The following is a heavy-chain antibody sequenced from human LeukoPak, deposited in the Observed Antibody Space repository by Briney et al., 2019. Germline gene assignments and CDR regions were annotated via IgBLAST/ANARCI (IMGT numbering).Heavy chain of an antibody. CDR2: FYHSGST. Sequence: SETLSLTCAVSGGSISSGGYSWSWIRQPPGKGLERIGYFYHSGSTYYNPSLKSRVTISVDTSKNQFSLKLSSVTAADTVVYYCARGGPEWVVEMEQALFDYWGQGTLVTVSS. CDR1: GGSISSGGYS. J-gene: IGHJ4*02. CDR3: ARGGPEWVVEMEQALFDY. D-gene: IGHD2-15*01. V-gene: IGHV4-30-2*01.